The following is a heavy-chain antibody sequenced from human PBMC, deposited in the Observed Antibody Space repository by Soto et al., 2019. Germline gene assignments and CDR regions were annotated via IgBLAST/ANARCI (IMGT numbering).Heavy chain of an antibody. CDR3: ARDPYYGAGSYSWFDP. D-gene: IGHD3-10*01. Sequence: GGSLRLSGAASGFSFSNYNMNWVRQAPGKGLEWVSCIGGASDYVYYADSVKGRFTISRDNTKNSVFLQMNSLRAEDTAVYYCARDPYYGAGSYSWFDPWGQGTLVTVSS. V-gene: IGHV3-21*01. CDR2: IGGASDYV. J-gene: IGHJ5*02. CDR1: GFSFSNYN.